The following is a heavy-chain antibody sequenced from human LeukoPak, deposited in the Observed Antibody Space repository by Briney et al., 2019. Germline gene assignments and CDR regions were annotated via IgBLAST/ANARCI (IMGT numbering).Heavy chain of an antibody. V-gene: IGHV1-24*01. CDR1: GYTLTELS. CDR3: ARDRGYCSSTSCYQDY. Sequence: ASVKVSCKVSGYTLTELSMHWVRQAPGKGLEWMGGFDPEDGETIYAQKFQGRVTMTEDTSTDTAYMELSSLRSEDTAVYYCARDRGYCSSTSCYQDYWGQGTLVTVSS. CDR2: FDPEDGET. D-gene: IGHD2-2*01. J-gene: IGHJ4*02.